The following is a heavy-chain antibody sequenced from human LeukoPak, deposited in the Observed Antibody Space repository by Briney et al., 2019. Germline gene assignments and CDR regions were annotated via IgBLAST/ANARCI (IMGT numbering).Heavy chain of an antibody. CDR1: GFTFSSYG. CDR3: AKEDRLDYGSFDY. Sequence: GGSLRLSCAASGFTFSSYGMHWVRQAPGKGLEWVAFIRYDGSNKYYADFVKGRFTISRDNSKNTLYLQMNSLRAEDTAVYYCAKEDRLDYGSFDYWGQGTLVTVSS. CDR2: IRYDGSNK. D-gene: IGHD4-17*01. V-gene: IGHV3-30*02. J-gene: IGHJ4*02.